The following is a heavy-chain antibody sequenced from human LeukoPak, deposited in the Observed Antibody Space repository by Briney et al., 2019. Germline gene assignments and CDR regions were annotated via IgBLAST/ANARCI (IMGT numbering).Heavy chain of an antibody. J-gene: IGHJ4*02. CDR1: GFTFDDYA. CDR2: IIGDGGST. Sequence: GGSLRLSCAASGFTFDDYAMHWVRQAPGKGLEWVSLIIGDGGSTYYAGSVKGRFTISRDNSKNSLYLQMNSLRTEDTALYYCAKEGPIAVAGYFDFWGQGTLVTVFS. D-gene: IGHD6-19*01. V-gene: IGHV3-43*02. CDR3: AKEGPIAVAGYFDF.